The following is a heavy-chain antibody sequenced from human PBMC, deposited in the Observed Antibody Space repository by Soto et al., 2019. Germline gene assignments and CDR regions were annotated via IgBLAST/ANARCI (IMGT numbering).Heavy chain of an antibody. CDR3: ARAGLGLAFDS. Sequence: QVQLQESGPGLVKPSGTLSLTCAVSGDSMNNNNWWSWDRQSPRKGLEWIAEIYHSGATNYNPSLQSRVTISIDKSEKKFSLKLNSVTAAATAVYYCARAGLGLAFDSWGQGSLVTVSS. D-gene: IGHD3-16*01. V-gene: IGHV4-4*02. CDR1: GDSMNNNNW. CDR2: IYHSGAT. J-gene: IGHJ5*01.